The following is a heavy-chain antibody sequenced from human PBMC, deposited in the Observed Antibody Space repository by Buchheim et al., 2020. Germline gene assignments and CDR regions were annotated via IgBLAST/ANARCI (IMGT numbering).Heavy chain of an antibody. D-gene: IGHD3-22*01. J-gene: IGHJ4*02. V-gene: IGHV3-30*04. CDR2: ISYDGSNK. CDR1: GFTFSSYA. CDR3: ARDLGLTMIVVAALPGL. Sequence: QVQLVESGGSVVQPGRSLRLSCAASGFTFSSYAMHWVRQAPGKGLEWVAVISYDGSNKYYADSVKGRFTISRDNSKNTLYMQMNSLRAEDTAVYYCARDLGLTMIVVAALPGLWGQGTL.